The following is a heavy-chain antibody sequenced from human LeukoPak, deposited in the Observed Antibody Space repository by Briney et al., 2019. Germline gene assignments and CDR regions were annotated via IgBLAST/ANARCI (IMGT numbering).Heavy chain of an antibody. CDR2: ISSDGNDK. D-gene: IGHD4-17*01. Sequence: PGGSLRLSCAASGFTFNNFGMHWVRQAPGKGLEWVAVISSDGNDKYYANAVKGRFTISRDNSMNTLYLQMSSLRVKDTAIYYCAKDLTTLTLGKDYWGQGTLVTVSS. V-gene: IGHV3-30*18. CDR1: GFTFNNFG. J-gene: IGHJ4*02. CDR3: AKDLTTLTLGKDY.